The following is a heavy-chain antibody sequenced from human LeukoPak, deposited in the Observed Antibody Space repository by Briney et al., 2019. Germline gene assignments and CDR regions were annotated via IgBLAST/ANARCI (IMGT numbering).Heavy chain of an antibody. D-gene: IGHD3-16*02. CDR3: ARAITFGGVIAPGY. Sequence: SETLSLTCAVYGESFSGYYWTWIRQPPGKGLEWIGDVNHSGSTNYNPSLKSRVTISVDTSKNQFSLRLSSVTAADTAVYYCARAITFGGVIAPGYWGQGTLVTVSS. J-gene: IGHJ4*02. V-gene: IGHV4-34*01. CDR2: VNHSGST. CDR1: GESFSGYY.